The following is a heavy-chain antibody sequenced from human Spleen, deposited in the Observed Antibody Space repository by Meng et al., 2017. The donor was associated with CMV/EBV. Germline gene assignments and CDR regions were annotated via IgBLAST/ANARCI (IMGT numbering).Heavy chain of an antibody. D-gene: IGHD2-2*01. CDR3: ARATGYCSSVTCLDGFDI. Sequence: GSLRLSCTVSGYSISSGYYWGWIRQPPGKGLEWIGSIYHSGSTYYNPSLKSRLTISVDTSKNQFSLKLISVTAADTAVYYCARATGYCSSVTCLDGFDIWGQGTMVTVSS. CDR2: IYHSGST. CDR1: GYSISSGYY. V-gene: IGHV4-38-2*02. J-gene: IGHJ3*02.